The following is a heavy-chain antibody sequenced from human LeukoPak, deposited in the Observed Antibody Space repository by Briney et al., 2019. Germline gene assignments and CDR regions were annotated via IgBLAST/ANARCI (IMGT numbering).Heavy chain of an antibody. CDR1: GGSISSYY. J-gene: IGHJ3*02. CDR3: ASLGYCSGGSCYPDAFDI. D-gene: IGHD2-15*01. V-gene: IGHV4-4*09. CDR2: IYTSGST. Sequence: PSETLSLTCTVSGGSISSYYWSWIRQPPGKGLERIGYIYTSGSTNYNPSLKSRVTISVDTSKNQFSLKLSSVTAADTAVYYCASLGYCSGGSCYPDAFDIWGQGTMVTVSS.